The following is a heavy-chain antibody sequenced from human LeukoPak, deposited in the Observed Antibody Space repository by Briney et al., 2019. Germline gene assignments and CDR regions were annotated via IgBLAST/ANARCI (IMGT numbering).Heavy chain of an antibody. D-gene: IGHD2-2*01. V-gene: IGHV3-23*01. CDR2: ISGSGGSI. J-gene: IGHJ3*02. Sequence: PGGSLRLSCAASGFTFSSYAVSWVRQAPGKGLEWVSAISGSGGSIYYADSVKGRFSISRDNAKNSLYLQMSSLRAEDTAVYYCARDRRHCTSTSCYLDAFDIWGQGTMVTVSS. CDR3: ARDRRHCTSTSCYLDAFDI. CDR1: GFTFSSYA.